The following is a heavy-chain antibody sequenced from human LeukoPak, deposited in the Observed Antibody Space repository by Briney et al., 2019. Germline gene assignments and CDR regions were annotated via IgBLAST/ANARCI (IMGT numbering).Heavy chain of an antibody. D-gene: IGHD6-19*01. Sequence: SETLSLTCTVSGASISSYNYYWAWIRQPPGKGLEWIGSIYYTGSTYYNPPLNSRVIISADSSKNQFSLNLSSVTAADTAVYYCARDRGYSSGWYLPYNWFDPWGQGTLVTVSS. CDR1: GASISSYNYY. CDR3: ARDRGYSSGWYLPYNWFDP. V-gene: IGHV4-39*07. CDR2: IYYTGST. J-gene: IGHJ5*02.